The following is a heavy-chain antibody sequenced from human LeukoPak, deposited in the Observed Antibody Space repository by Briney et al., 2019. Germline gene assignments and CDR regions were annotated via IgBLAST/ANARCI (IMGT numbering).Heavy chain of an antibody. CDR1: GYSISSGYY. D-gene: IGHD1-26*01. CDR2: IYHSGST. Sequence: SETLSLTCAVSGYSISSGYYWGWIRQPPGKGLERIGSIYHSGSTYYNPSLKSRVTISVDTSKNQFSLKLSSVTAADTAVYYCARLRVGATRTFDYWGQGTLVTVSS. CDR3: ARLRVGATRTFDY. J-gene: IGHJ4*02. V-gene: IGHV4-38-2*01.